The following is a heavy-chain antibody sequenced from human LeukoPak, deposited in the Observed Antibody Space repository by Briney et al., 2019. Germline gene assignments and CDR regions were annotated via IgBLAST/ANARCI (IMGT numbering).Heavy chain of an antibody. CDR1: GFTFSSYA. Sequence: GGSQRLSCAASGFTFSSYAMSWVRQAPGKGLEWVSAISGSGGSTYYADSVKGRFTISRDNSKNTLYLQMNSLRAEDTAVYYCAKDRRRIAVAGISPFDYWGQGTLVTVSS. V-gene: IGHV3-23*01. CDR2: ISGSGGST. CDR3: AKDRRRIAVAGISPFDY. D-gene: IGHD6-19*01. J-gene: IGHJ4*02.